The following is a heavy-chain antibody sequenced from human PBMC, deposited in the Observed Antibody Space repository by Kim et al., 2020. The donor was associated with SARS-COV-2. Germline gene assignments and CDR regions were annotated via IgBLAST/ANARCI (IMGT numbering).Heavy chain of an antibody. CDR3: AEEGAPAAKYGMDV. Sequence: AYLLKDRFTIARDNSNNTLYLQMNGLKAEDTAVYYCAEEGAPAAKYGMDVWGQGTPVTVSS. V-gene: IGHV3-23*01. J-gene: IGHJ6*02. D-gene: IGHD2-2*01.